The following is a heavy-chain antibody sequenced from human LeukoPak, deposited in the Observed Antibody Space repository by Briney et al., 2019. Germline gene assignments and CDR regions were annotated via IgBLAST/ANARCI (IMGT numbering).Heavy chain of an antibody. Sequence: ASVKVSCEASGYTFTGYYMHWVRQAPGQGLEWMGWINPNSGGTNYAQQFQGRVTMTRDTSITTAYMELSRLRSDDTAVYYCAPLGYCSGSTCYNGNWGQGTLVTVSS. V-gene: IGHV1-2*02. CDR1: GYTFTGYY. D-gene: IGHD2-15*01. CDR3: APLGYCSGSTCYNGN. CDR2: INPNSGGT. J-gene: IGHJ4*02.